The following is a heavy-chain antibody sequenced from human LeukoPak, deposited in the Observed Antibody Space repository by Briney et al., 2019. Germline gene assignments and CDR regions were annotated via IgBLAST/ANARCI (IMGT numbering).Heavy chain of an antibody. J-gene: IGHJ3*02. CDR1: GGSISSYY. D-gene: IGHD6-13*01. V-gene: IGHV4-59*01. CDR2: IYYSGST. Sequence: PSETLSPTXTVSGGSISSYYWSWIRQPPGKGLEWIGYIYYSGSTNYNPSLKSRVTISVDTSKNQFSLKLSSVTAADTAVYYCARAAGRAFDIWGQGTMVTVSS. CDR3: ARAAGRAFDI.